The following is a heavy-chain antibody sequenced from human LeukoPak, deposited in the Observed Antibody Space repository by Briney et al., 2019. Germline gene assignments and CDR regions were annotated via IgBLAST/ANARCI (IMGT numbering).Heavy chain of an antibody. D-gene: IGHD2-2*01. J-gene: IGHJ5*02. CDR1: GGSFSGYY. CDR2: INHSGST. CDR3: ARAPIVVVPAAGTGWFDP. V-gene: IGHV4-34*01. Sequence: SETLSLTCAVYGGSFSGYYWSWIRQPPGKGLEWIGEINHSGSTNYNPSLKSRVTISVDTSKNQSSLKLSSVTAADTAVYYCARAPIVVVPAAGTGWFDPWGQGTLVTGSS.